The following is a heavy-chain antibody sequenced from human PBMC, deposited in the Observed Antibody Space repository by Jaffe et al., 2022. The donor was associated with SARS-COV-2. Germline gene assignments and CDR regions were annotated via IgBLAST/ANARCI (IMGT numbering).Heavy chain of an antibody. Sequence: QVQLVQSGTEVKKPGASVKVSCKGSGYTFSSYGISWVRQAPGQGLEWMGWVSGSSGNTNYAQKVQGRVTMTTDTSTSTAYMELRSLTSDDTAVYFCARGENSDYFNYYYYIDVWGKGTTVTVSS. CDR1: GYTFSSYG. CDR2: VSGSSGNT. J-gene: IGHJ6*03. V-gene: IGHV1-18*01. CDR3: ARGENSDYFNYYYYIDV. D-gene: IGHD3-22*01.